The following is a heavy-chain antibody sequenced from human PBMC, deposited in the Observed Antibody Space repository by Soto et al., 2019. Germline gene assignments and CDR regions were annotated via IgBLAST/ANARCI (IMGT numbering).Heavy chain of an antibody. V-gene: IGHV4-59*13. CDR3: ARGRYSSSWHPMNWFDP. D-gene: IGHD6-13*01. Sequence: PSETLSLTCTVSGGSISSYYWSWIRQPPGKGLEWIGYIYYSGSTNYNPSLKSRVTISVDTSKNQFSLKLSSVTAADTAVYYCARGRYSSSWHPMNWFDPWGQGTLVTAPQ. CDR1: GGSISSYY. J-gene: IGHJ5*02. CDR2: IYYSGST.